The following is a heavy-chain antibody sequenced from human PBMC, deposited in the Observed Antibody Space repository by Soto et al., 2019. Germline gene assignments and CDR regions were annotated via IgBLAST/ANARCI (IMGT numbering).Heavy chain of an antibody. V-gene: IGHV3-21*01. CDR3: ARDPSYDFWSGYPDY. CDR1: GFTFSSYS. Sequence: EVQLVESGGGLVKPGGSLRLSCAASGFTFSSYSMNWVRQAPGKGLEWVSSISSSSSYIYYADSVKGRFTIPRDNAKNSLYLQMNSLRAEDTAVYYCARDPSYDFWSGYPDYWGQGTLVTVSS. D-gene: IGHD3-3*01. CDR2: ISSSSSYI. J-gene: IGHJ4*02.